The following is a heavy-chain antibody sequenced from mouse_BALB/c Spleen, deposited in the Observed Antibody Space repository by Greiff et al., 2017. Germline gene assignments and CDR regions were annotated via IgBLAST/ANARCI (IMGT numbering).Heavy chain of an antibody. CDR3: ARAGGNYDYAMDY. D-gene: IGHD2-1*01. CDR1: GYTFTSYV. V-gene: IGHV1-14*01. Sequence: VQLKESGPELVKPGASVKMSCKASGYTFTSYVMHWVKQKPGQGLEWIGYINPYNDGTKYNEKFKGKATLTSDKSSSTAYMELSSLTSEDSAVYYCARAGGNYDYAMDYWGQGTSVTVSS. J-gene: IGHJ4*01. CDR2: INPYNDGT.